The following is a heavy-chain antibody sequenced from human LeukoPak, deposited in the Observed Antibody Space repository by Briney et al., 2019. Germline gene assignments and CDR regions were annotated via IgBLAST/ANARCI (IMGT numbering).Heavy chain of an antibody. CDR1: GFIFSSYS. CDR3: ARDKYSGYNTLQYGMDV. CDR2: ISSSSSYI. J-gene: IGHJ6*02. D-gene: IGHD5-12*01. V-gene: IGHV3-21*01. Sequence: GGSLRLSCAASGFIFSSYSMNWVRQAPGKGLEWVSSISSSSSYIYYADSVKGRFTISRDNAKNSLYLQMNSLRAEDTAVYYCARDKYSGYNTLQYGMDVWGQGTTVTVSS.